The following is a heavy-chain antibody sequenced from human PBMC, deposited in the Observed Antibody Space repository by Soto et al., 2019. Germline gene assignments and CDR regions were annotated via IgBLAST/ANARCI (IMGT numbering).Heavy chain of an antibody. D-gene: IGHD6-13*01. CDR1: GYSFTSYW. CDR2: IDPSDSYT. V-gene: IGHV5-10-1*01. Sequence: EVQLVQSGAEVKKPGESLRISCKGSGYSFTSYWISWVRQMPGKGLEWVGRIDPSDSYTNYSPSFQGHVTISADKSISTAYMQWSSLKAADTAMYYCARLQAAAGDNDLTFDYWGQGTLVTVSS. J-gene: IGHJ4*02. CDR3: ARLQAAAGDNDLTFDY.